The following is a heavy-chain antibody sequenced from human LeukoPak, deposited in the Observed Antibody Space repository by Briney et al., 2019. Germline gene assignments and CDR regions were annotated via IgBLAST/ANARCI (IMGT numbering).Heavy chain of an antibody. D-gene: IGHD6-13*01. CDR1: GFTSTTAW. J-gene: IGHJ3*01. CDR2: IRQDGSDK. Sequence: GGSLRLSRALSGFTSTTAWMTWVRQAPGKGLEWVADIRQDGSDKYYVDSVKGRFIISRDNAKKSVSLHMNNLRVEDTAVYYCVVYKYILSWSAFDFWGRGTMVTVSS. V-gene: IGHV3-7*01. CDR3: VVYKYILSWSAFDF.